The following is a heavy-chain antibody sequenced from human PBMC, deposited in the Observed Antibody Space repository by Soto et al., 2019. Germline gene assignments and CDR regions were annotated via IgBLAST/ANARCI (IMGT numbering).Heavy chain of an antibody. D-gene: IGHD3-10*01. CDR3: QNAFSGRRFLNWFDP. J-gene: IGHJ5*02. CDR2: IYNSGST. CDR1: GGSVSSVSCY. Sequence: SQILPLTWRVSGGSVSSVSCYRSGIRQPPGKGLEWIGYIYNSGSTNYNPSLKSRVTISVDTSKNHFSLRMSSVTAADKAVYYCQNAFSGRRFLNWFDPWGLGTMVTVSS. V-gene: IGHV4-61*03.